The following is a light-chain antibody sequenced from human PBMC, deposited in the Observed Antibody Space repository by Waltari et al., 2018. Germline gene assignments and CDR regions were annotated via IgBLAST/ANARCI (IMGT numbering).Light chain of an antibody. V-gene: IGKV1-39*01. CDR2: ATS. Sequence: DIQMTQSPSSLSASVGDRVTITCRASQSISGYFNWYQQKPGKAPKVLIYATSSLQSGVPSRFSGSGSGTDFTLTISRLQPEDFATYYCQQSYRTPPLTFGGGTKVEIK. J-gene: IGKJ4*01. CDR3: QQSYRTPPLT. CDR1: QSISGY.